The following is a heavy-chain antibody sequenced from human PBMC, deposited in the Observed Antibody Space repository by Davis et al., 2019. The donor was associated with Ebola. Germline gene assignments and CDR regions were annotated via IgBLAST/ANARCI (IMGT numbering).Heavy chain of an antibody. Sequence: SSVPVSCKASGGTFSSYAISWVRPAPGQGLEWMGGIIPIFGTANYAQKFQGRVTITADESTSTAYMELSSLRSEDTAVYYCARQEMATTYYYYYGMDVWGQGTTVTVSS. CDR1: GGTFSSYA. J-gene: IGHJ6*02. V-gene: IGHV1-69*13. D-gene: IGHD5-24*01. CDR2: IIPIFGTA. CDR3: ARQEMATTYYYYYGMDV.